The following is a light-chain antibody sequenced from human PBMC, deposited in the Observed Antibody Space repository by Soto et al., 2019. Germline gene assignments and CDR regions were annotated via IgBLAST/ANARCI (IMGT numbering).Light chain of an antibody. CDR3: QQCGSSLWT. CDR1: QSVSRNS. J-gene: IGKJ1*01. V-gene: IGKV3-20*01. CDR2: GAS. Sequence: EIVLTQSPGSLSLSPGERATLSCRASQSVSRNSFAWYQQKPGQAPRLLIYGASNRAIGIPDRFSGSGSGTDFTLTISRLEPGDFAVYYCQQCGSSLWTFGRGTKVDIK.